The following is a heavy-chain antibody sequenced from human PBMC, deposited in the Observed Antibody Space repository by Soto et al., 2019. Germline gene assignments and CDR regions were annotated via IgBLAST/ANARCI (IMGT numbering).Heavy chain of an antibody. J-gene: IGHJ4*02. CDR2: LWRDGSKV. D-gene: IGHD6-19*01. CDR1: GFTFSNYD. V-gene: IGHV3-33*01. Sequence: PGGSLRLCCAASGFTFSNYDMHWVRQAPGKRLEWVAVLWRDGSKVYYADSVKGRFIISRNNSKNTVFVEMNSLRVENAAVYYCARDGTGWTGGDHWGQGTLVTVSS. CDR3: ARDGTGWTGGDH.